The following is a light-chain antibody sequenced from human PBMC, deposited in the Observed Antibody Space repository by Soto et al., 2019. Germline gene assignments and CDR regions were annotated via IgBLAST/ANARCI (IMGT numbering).Light chain of an antibody. J-gene: IGKJ5*01. V-gene: IGKV3D-20*01. CDR1: QSVSSSR. CDR3: QQYGNSPIT. CDR2: DAS. Sequence: DIVLTQSPAPLSLSPGERATLSCGASQSVSSSRLAWYQQKPALAPRLLIYDASSRATGIPDRFSGSGSGTDFTLTISRLEPEDVAVYYCQQYGNSPITLGQGTRLEIK.